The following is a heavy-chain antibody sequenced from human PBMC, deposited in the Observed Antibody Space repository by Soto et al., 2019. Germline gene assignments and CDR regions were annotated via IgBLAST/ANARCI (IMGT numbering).Heavy chain of an antibody. CDR2: IYYSGST. J-gene: IGHJ6*04. CDR3: ARDTEMAV. V-gene: IGHV4-31*03. CDR1: RDSVYISVYD. Sequence: SQTHRLTSTLCRDSVYISVYDGSLIRQHPGKGLEWIGYIYYSGSTYYNPSLKSRVTISVDTSKNQFSLKLSSVTAADTAVYYCARDTEMAVRGKGTTVTVFS. D-gene: IGHD2-8*01.